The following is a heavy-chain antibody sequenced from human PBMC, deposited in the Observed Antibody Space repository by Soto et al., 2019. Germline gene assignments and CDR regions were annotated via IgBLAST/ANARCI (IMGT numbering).Heavy chain of an antibody. D-gene: IGHD6-19*01. Sequence: SVKVSCKASVGTFSSYAISWVRQAPGQGLEWMGGIIPIFGTANYAQKFQGRVTITADESTSTAYMELSSLRSEDTAVYYCARDLAPRIAVAGDAFDIWGQGTMVTVSS. J-gene: IGHJ3*02. CDR1: VGTFSSYA. V-gene: IGHV1-69*13. CDR2: IIPIFGTA. CDR3: ARDLAPRIAVAGDAFDI.